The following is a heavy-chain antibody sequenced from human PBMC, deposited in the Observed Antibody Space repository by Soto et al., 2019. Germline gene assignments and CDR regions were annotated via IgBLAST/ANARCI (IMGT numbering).Heavy chain of an antibody. Sequence: EVQLVESGGGLVQPGGSLRLSCAASGFTVSSNYMSWVRQAPGKGLEWVSVIYSGGSTYYADSVKGRFTISRDNSKNTLYLQMNSLRAEDTAVYYCAGDLSGSLTGDDYWGQGTLVTVSS. CDR1: GFTVSSNY. CDR3: AGDLSGSLTGDDY. CDR2: IYSGGST. V-gene: IGHV3-66*01. J-gene: IGHJ4*02. D-gene: IGHD3-9*01.